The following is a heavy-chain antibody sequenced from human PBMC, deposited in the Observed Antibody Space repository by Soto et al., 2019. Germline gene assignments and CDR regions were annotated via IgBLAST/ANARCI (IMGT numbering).Heavy chain of an antibody. D-gene: IGHD6-13*01. Sequence: QLQLQASGSGLVKPSQTLSLTCAVSGGSISSGGYSWSCIRQPPGKGLEWIGYIYHSGSTYYNPYLKSRVTISVDRPKNQFSLKLRSVTAADTAVYYCASGQQLVRNYWGQGTLVTVSS. CDR1: GGSISSGGYS. J-gene: IGHJ4*02. V-gene: IGHV4-30-2*01. CDR3: ASGQQLVRNY. CDR2: IYHSGST.